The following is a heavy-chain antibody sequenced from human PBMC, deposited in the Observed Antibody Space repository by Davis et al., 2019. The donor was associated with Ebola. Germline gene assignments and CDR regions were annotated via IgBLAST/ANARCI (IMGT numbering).Heavy chain of an antibody. CDR2: IYPGDSDT. CDR1: GYSFTSYW. D-gene: IGHD3-10*01. V-gene: IGHV5-51*01. J-gene: IGHJ3*02. CDR3: ARHRKLLWFGELPGGAFDI. Sequence: KVSCKGSGYSFTSYWIGWVRQMPGKGLEWMGIIYPGDSDTRYSPSFQGQVTISADKSISTAYLQWSSLKASDTAMYYCARHRKLLWFGELPGGAFDIWGQGTMVTVSS.